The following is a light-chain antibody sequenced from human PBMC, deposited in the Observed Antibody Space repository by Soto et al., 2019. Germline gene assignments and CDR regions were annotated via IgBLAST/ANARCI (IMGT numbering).Light chain of an antibody. CDR1: QSISGW. J-gene: IGKJ2*01. CDR2: KAS. CDR3: QQYNSYPYT. Sequence: DIHMTQSPSTLSASVGDRVTITCRASQSISGWLAWYQQKPGKAPKLLIHKASSLESAVPSRFRGSGSGTEFTLTISSMQHDDFATYYCQQYNSYPYTFGQGTKVDIK. V-gene: IGKV1-5*03.